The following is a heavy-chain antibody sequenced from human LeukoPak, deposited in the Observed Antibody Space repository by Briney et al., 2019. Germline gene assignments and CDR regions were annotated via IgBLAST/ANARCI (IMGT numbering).Heavy chain of an antibody. J-gene: IGHJ3*02. D-gene: IGHD2-15*01. CDR3: ARERYCSGGSCYSGALDT. Sequence: ASVKVSCKASGYTFTSYGISWVRQAPGQGLEWMGWISAYNGNTNYAQKLQGRVTMTTDTSTSTAYMELRSLRSGDRAVYYCARERYCSGGSCYSGALDTWGQGTMVTVSS. CDR1: GYTFTSYG. CDR2: ISAYNGNT. V-gene: IGHV1-18*01.